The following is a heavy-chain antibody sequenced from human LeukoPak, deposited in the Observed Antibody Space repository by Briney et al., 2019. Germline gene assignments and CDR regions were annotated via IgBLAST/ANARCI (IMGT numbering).Heavy chain of an antibody. CDR1: GYTFTSYG. J-gene: IGHJ4*02. V-gene: IGHV1-18*01. D-gene: IGHD6-6*01. CDR3: ARADWCIEYSSCGTSPYYFDY. Sequence: ASVKVSCKASGYTFTSYGISWVRQAPGQGLEWMGWISAYNGNTNYAQKLQGRVTMTTDTSTSTAYMELRSLRSDDTAVYYCARADWCIEYSSCGTSPYYFDYWGQGTLVTVSS. CDR2: ISAYNGNT.